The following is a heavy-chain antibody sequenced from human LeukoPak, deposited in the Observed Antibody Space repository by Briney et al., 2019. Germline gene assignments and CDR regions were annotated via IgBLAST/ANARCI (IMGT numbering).Heavy chain of an antibody. D-gene: IGHD2-21*01. CDR2: ISSSGSTI. V-gene: IGHV3-11*01. CDR1: GFTFSDYY. Sequence: PGGSLRLSCAASGFTFSDYYMSWIRQAPGKGLEWVSYISSSGSTIYYADSVKGRFTISRDNAKNSLYLQMNSLRAEDTAVYYCARDRETYCGGDCYSGAFDIWGQGTMVTVYS. J-gene: IGHJ3*02. CDR3: ARDRETYCGGDCYSGAFDI.